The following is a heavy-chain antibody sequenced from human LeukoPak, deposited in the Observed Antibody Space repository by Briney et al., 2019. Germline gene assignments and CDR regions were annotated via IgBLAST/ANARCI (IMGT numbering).Heavy chain of an antibody. CDR1: GGSFSGYY. J-gene: IGHJ4*02. CDR2: INHSGST. V-gene: IGHV4-34*01. CDR3: ARYYYGSGRDSDY. D-gene: IGHD3-10*01. Sequence: PSETLSLTCAVYGGSFSGYYWSWIRQPPGKGLEWIGEINHSGSTNYNPSLKSRVTISVDTSKNQFSLKLSSVTAADTAVYYCARYYYGSGRDSDYWGQGTLVTVSS.